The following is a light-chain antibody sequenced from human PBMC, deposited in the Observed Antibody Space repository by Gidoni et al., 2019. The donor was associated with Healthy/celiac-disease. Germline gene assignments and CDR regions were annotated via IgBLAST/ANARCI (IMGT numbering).Light chain of an antibody. V-gene: IGKV3-15*01. J-gene: IGKJ2*01. CDR1: QSVSSN. CDR3: QQYNNWSYT. Sequence: EIVMTQSPATLSVSPGERATLACRASQSVSSNLAWYQQKPGQAPRLLIYGASTRATGIPARLSGSGSGTEFTLTISSLQSEDFAVYYCQQYNNWSYTFGQGTKREIK. CDR2: GAS.